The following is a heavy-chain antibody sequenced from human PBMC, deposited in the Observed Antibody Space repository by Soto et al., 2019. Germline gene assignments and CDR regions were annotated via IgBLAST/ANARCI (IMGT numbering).Heavy chain of an antibody. CDR1: GFTFNNYG. V-gene: IGHV3-23*01. D-gene: IGHD1-26*01. CDR3: AKRSQVGASDY. J-gene: IGHJ4*02. CDR2: ISGSGGST. Sequence: PGGSLRLSCVVSGFTFNNYGINWVRQAPGKGLEWVSAISGSGGSTYYADSVKGRFTISRDNSKNTLYLQMNSLRAEDTAVYYCAKRSQVGASDYWGQGTLVTVSS.